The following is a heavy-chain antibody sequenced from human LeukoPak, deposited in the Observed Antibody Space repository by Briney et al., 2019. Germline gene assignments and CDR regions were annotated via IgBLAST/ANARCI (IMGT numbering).Heavy chain of an antibody. CDR3: AAGYSSGYYPLDY. V-gene: IGHV1-2*06. J-gene: IGHJ4*02. D-gene: IGHD3-22*01. CDR1: GYTFTGYY. Sequence: ASVKVSCKASGYTFTGYYMHWVRQAPGQGLEWMGRINPNSGGTNYAQKFQGRVTMTRDTSISTAYMELSRLRSDDTAVYYCAAGYSSGYYPLDYWGQGTLVTVSS. CDR2: INPNSGGT.